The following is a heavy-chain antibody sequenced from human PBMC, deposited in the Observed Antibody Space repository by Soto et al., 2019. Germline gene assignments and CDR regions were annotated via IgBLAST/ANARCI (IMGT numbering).Heavy chain of an antibody. CDR2: ISGSGGST. CDR1: EGTIGSYG. V-gene: IGHV3-23*01. J-gene: IGHJ4*02. D-gene: IGHD1-1*01. CDR3: AQSVWNIRMPPPIFDY. Sequence: LRLSWAAAEGTIGSYGMSCVRQAPGKGLEWVSAISGSGGSTYYADSVKGRFTISRDNSKNTLYLQMNSLRAEDTAVYFCAQSVWNIRMPPPIFDYWRQGSLVPVSS.